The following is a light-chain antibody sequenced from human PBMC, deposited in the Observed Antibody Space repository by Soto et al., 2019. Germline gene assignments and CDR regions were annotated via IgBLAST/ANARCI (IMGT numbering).Light chain of an antibody. CDR3: QQYGTSLTWT. Sequence: EIVLTHSPGALSLSPKERTTLSCRASQSVSSSYLAWYQQKPGQAPRLLIYGASSRATGIPDRFSGSGSGTDFTLTISRLEPEDFAMYYCQQYGTSLTWTFGQGAK. J-gene: IGKJ1*01. CDR1: QSVSSSY. V-gene: IGKV3-20*01. CDR2: GAS.